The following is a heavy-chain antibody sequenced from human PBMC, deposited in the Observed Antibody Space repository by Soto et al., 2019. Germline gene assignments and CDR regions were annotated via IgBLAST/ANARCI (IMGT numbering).Heavy chain of an antibody. D-gene: IGHD1-20*01. J-gene: IGHJ3*02. CDR3: ARGAGITGTTDYAFDI. Sequence: GWSLRLSCAASGFTFSSYDMHLVRQATGKGLEWGSSIGTAGDPYYPGSVKGRFTISRENAKNSLYLQMNSLRAGDTAVYYCARGAGITGTTDYAFDIWGEGTMVTVSS. CDR2: IGTAGDP. V-gene: IGHV3-13*05. CDR1: GFTFSSYD.